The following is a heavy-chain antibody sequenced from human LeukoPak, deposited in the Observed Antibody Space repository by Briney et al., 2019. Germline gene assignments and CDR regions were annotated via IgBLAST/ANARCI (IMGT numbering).Heavy chain of an antibody. D-gene: IGHD2-8*01. CDR2: IIPIFGTA. J-gene: IGHJ6*03. V-gene: IGHV1-69*05. Sequence: SVKVSCKASGGTFSSYAISWVRQAPGQGLEWMGGIIPIFGTANYAQKFQGRVTITTDESASTAYMELSSLRSEDTAVYYCARAPIVLMVYARNYYYYYMDVWGKGTTVTVSS. CDR3: ARAPIVLMVYARNYYYYYMDV. CDR1: GGTFSSYA.